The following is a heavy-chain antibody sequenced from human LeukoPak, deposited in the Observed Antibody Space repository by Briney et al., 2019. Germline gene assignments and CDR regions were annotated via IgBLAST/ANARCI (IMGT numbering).Heavy chain of an antibody. V-gene: IGHV3-30*02. D-gene: IGHD6-6*01. CDR2: IRYDGSNK. Sequence: PGGSLRLSCAASGFTFSSYAMSWVRQAPGKGLEWVAFIRYDGSNKYYADSVKGRFTISRDNSKNTLYLQMNSLRAEDTAVYYCAKGDSSSAEGFDYWGQGTLVTVSS. J-gene: IGHJ4*02. CDR1: GFTFSSYA. CDR3: AKGDSSSAEGFDY.